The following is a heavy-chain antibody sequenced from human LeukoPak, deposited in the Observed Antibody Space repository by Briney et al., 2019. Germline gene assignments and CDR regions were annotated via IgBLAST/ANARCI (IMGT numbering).Heavy chain of an antibody. CDR2: ISGIGGST. CDR1: AFTFDAYA. Sequence: QPGGSLRLSCAAHAFTFDAYAMYWVRQAPGKGLEWVSLISGIGGSTYYADSGKGRFTISRHTFEYSLYLHLNSLTSDDTAVYYCAKDRVDDYGYFDYWGQGTLVIVSS. CDR3: AKDRVDDYGYFDY. J-gene: IGHJ4*02. D-gene: IGHD5/OR15-5a*01. V-gene: IGHV3-43*02.